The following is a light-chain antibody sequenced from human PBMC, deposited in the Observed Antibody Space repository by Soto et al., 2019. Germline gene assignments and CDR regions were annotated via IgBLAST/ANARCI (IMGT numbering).Light chain of an antibody. J-gene: IGKJ1*01. V-gene: IGKV1-39*01. CDR3: QQSYSTPQT. Sequence: EIQMTQSPSSLSASVGDRVTITSRASQSISSYLNWYQQRPGKAPKLLIYAASSLQSGVPSRFSGSGSGTDFTLTISSLQPEDFATYYCQQSYSTPQTFSQGTKVDI. CDR2: AAS. CDR1: QSISSY.